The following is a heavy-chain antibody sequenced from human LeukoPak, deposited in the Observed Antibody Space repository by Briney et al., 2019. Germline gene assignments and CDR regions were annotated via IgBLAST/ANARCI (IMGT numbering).Heavy chain of an antibody. J-gene: IGHJ4*02. Sequence: GASVKVSCKASGYTFTSYDINWVRQATGQGLEWMGWMNPNSGNTGYAQKSQGRVTMTRNTSISTAYMELSSLRSEDTAVYYCASMTAAAGTRPFDYWGQGTLVTVSS. CDR2: MNPNSGNT. V-gene: IGHV1-8*01. CDR3: ASMTAAAGTRPFDY. D-gene: IGHD6-13*01. CDR1: GYTFTSYD.